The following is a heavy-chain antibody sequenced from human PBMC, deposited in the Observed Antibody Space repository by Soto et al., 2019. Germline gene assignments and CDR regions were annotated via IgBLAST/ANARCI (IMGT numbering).Heavy chain of an antibody. D-gene: IGHD2-2*01. CDR3: ASDMSTT. Sequence: QVQLVQSGAEVKKPGASVKVSCKASGYTFTSHDINWMRQATGQGLEWIGWVNPNSGHTNYAQKFQCSVTIARDTSISTASMELTNLRSEDTAIYYCASDMSTTWGQGTLVTVSS. V-gene: IGHV1-8*01. CDR1: GYTFTSHD. CDR2: VNPNSGHT. J-gene: IGHJ5*02.